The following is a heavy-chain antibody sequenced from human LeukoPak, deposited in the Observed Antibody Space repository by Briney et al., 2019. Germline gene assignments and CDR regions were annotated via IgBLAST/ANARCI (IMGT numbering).Heavy chain of an antibody. CDR3: ARARHLKKWGSGYYFYFDY. J-gene: IGHJ4*02. CDR2: VYYTGGT. CDR1: GDSITSTSYY. Sequence: SETLSLTCSVSGDSITSTSYYWGWIRQPPEKGLEWIGSVYYTGGTYYSPSLKSRVTISVDTSKNQFSLKLSSVTAADTAVYYCARARHLKKWGSGYYFYFDYWGQGTLVTVSS. D-gene: IGHD3-22*01. V-gene: IGHV4-39*07.